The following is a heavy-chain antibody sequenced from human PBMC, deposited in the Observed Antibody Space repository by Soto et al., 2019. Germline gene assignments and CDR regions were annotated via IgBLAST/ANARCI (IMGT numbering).Heavy chain of an antibody. CDR1: GFTFSSYA. V-gene: IGHV3-30-3*01. D-gene: IGHD6-6*01. Sequence: GGSLRLSCAASGFTFSSYAMHWVRQAPGKGLEWVAVISYDGSNKYYADSVKGRFTISRDNSKNTLYLQMNSLRAEDTAVYYCAREYSSSSQYYYYYYGMDVWGQGTLVTVSS. CDR3: AREYSSSSQYYYYYYGMDV. CDR2: ISYDGSNK. J-gene: IGHJ6*02.